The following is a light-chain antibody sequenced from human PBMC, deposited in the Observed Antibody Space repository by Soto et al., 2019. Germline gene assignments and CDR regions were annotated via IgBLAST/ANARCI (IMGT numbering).Light chain of an antibody. CDR2: EVS. CDR1: SSDVGSYNR. CDR3: SSYTSSSTYV. J-gene: IGLJ1*01. Sequence: QSVLTQPPSVSESPGQSVAISCTGTSSDVGSYNRVSWYQQPPGTAPKLLIYEVSDRPSGVPDRFSGSKSGNTASLTISGLQAEDEADYYCSSYTSSSTYVFGTGTKVPS. V-gene: IGLV2-18*02.